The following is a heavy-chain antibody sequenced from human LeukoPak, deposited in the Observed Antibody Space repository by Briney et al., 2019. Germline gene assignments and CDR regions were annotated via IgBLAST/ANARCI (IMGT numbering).Heavy chain of an antibody. Sequence: GGTLRLSCAASGFTFSSYAMLWVRQAPGKGLEYVSAIRSNGGSTYYANSVKGRFTISRDNSKNTLYLQMGSLRAEDMAVYYCARDREGCSSTSCYNFDYWDQGTLVTVSS. CDR2: IRSNGGST. J-gene: IGHJ4*02. CDR1: GFTFSSYA. CDR3: ARDREGCSSTSCYNFDY. V-gene: IGHV3-64*01. D-gene: IGHD2-2*02.